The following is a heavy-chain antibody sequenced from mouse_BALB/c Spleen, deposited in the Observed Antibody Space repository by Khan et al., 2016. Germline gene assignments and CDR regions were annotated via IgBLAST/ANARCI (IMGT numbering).Heavy chain of an antibody. Sequence: QVQLQQSGAVLMKPGASVKISCKATGYTFSSYWIEWIKQRPGHGLEWIGEILPGSGSTNYKENFKGKATFTADTSSNTAYMQLNSLTSEDSAVYYCARDWLRYYWGQGTTLTVSS. CDR3: ARDWLRYY. J-gene: IGHJ2*01. CDR2: ILPGSGST. D-gene: IGHD1-1*01. V-gene: IGHV1-9*01. CDR1: GYTFSSYW.